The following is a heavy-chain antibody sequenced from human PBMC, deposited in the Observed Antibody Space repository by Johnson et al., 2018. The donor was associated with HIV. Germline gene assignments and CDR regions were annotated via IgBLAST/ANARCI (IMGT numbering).Heavy chain of an antibody. J-gene: IGHJ3*02. D-gene: IGHD5-24*01. Sequence: VQLVESGGGVVRPGGSLRLSCAASGFTFDDYAMHWVRQAPGKGLEWVSGISGNSGSIGYADSVKGRFTISRDNSKNTLYLQMNSLRAEDTAVYYCAKWTRDGYNYVHAFDIWGQGTMVTVSS. V-gene: IGHV3-9*01. CDR3: AKWTRDGYNYVHAFDI. CDR1: GFTFDDYA. CDR2: ISGNSGSI.